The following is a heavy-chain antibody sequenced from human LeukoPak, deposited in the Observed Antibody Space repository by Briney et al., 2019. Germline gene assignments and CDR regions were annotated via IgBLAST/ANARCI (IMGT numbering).Heavy chain of an antibody. CDR2: IYSGGPT. CDR1: GFTVSTNY. Sequence: GGSQRLSCAASGFTVSTNYMTWVRQAPGPGLEWVSVIYSGGPTYYADSVKGRFTISRDSSRNTLYLQMNSLRVEDTAVYFCASSRIIMPRGPYDYWGQGTLVTVSS. D-gene: IGHD3-10*01. V-gene: IGHV3-53*01. CDR3: ASSRIIMPRGPYDY. J-gene: IGHJ4*02.